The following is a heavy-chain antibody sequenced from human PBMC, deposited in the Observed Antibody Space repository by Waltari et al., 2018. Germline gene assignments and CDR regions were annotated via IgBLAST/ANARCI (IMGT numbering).Heavy chain of an antibody. CDR3: ARDRSSWKYYYYMDV. D-gene: IGHD6-13*01. CDR1: GGSISSGSYY. V-gene: IGHV4-61*02. J-gene: IGHJ6*03. Sequence: QVQLQESGPGLVKPSQTLSLTCTVSGGSISSGSYYWSWIRQPAGKGLEWICRSYTSGSTNYNPSLKSRVTISVDTSKNQFSLKLSSVTAADTAVYYCARDRSSWKYYYYMDVWGKGTTVTVSS. CDR2: SYTSGST.